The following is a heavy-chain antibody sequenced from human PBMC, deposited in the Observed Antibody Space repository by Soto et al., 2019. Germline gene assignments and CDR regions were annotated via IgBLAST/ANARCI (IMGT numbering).Heavy chain of an antibody. CDR3: ARWGTTGGLDV. J-gene: IGHJ1*01. V-gene: IGHV3-30*19. Sequence: QVQLVESEGGVVQPGTSLRVSCVGSGFTFRSYVIHWVRQAPGKGLEWVALTSYDGSDKYCDDSVRGRFTISRDNSRNTVDLQMDSLRLEDTALYYCARWGTTGGLDVWGQGTLVSVSS. D-gene: IGHD3-16*01. CDR1: GFTFRSYV. CDR2: TSYDGSDK.